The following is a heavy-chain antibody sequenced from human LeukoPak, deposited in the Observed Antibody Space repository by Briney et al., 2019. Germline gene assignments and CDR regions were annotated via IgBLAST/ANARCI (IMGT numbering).Heavy chain of an antibody. CDR1: GYTFTSYD. J-gene: IGHJ4*02. Sequence: ASVKVSCKASGYTFTSYDINWVRQATGQGLEWMGWMNPNSGNTGYAQKFQGRVTMTRNTSISTAYMELSSLRSEDTAVYYCARGIVVVPAAPPGVYYFDYWGQGTLVTVSS. CDR3: ARGIVVVPAAPPGVYYFDY. D-gene: IGHD2-2*01. V-gene: IGHV1-8*01. CDR2: MNPNSGNT.